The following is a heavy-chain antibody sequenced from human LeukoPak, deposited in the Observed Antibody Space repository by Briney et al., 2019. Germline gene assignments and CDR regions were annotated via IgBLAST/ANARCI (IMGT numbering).Heavy chain of an antibody. CDR2: IYPGDSDT. V-gene: IGHV5-51*01. CDR3: ARTRDGYSRPFDY. Sequence: GESLQISCKGSGYSFTTYWIGWVRQLPGKGLEGMGIIYPGDSDTRYSPSFQGQVTISADKSISTAYLQWSSLKASDTAIYYCARTRDGYSRPFDYWGQGTLVTVSS. CDR1: GYSFTTYW. D-gene: IGHD5-24*01. J-gene: IGHJ4*02.